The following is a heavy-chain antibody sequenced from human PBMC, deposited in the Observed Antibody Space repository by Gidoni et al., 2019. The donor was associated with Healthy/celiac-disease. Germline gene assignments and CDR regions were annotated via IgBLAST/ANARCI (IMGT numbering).Heavy chain of an antibody. J-gene: IGHJ4*02. CDR1: GFTFSSYG. CDR2: ISYDGSNK. V-gene: IGHV3-30*18. D-gene: IGHD5-12*01. CDR3: AKELDIVATSYFDY. Sequence: QVQLVESGGGVVQPGRSLRLSCAASGFTFSSYGMHWVRQAPGKGLEWVAVISYDGSNKYYADSVKGRFTISRDNSKNTLYLQMNSLRAEDTAVYYCAKELDIVATSYFDYWGQGTLVTVSS.